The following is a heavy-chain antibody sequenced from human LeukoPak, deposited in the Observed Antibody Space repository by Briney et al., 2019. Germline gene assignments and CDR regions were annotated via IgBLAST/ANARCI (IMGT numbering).Heavy chain of an antibody. V-gene: IGHV4-39*01. CDR2: IYYSGST. CDR1: GGSISSSSYY. D-gene: IGHD3-22*01. J-gene: IGHJ4*02. Sequence: SETLSLTCTVSGGSISSSSYYWGWIRQPPGKGLEWIGSIYYSGSTYYNPSLKSRVTISVDTSKNQFPLKLSSVTAADTAVYYCTFDSSGYYNEGFDYWGQGTLVTVSS. CDR3: TFDSSGYYNEGFDY.